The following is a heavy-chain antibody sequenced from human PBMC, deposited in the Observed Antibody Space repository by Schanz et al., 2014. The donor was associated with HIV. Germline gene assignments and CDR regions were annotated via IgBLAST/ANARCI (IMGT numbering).Heavy chain of an antibody. Sequence: VQLVESGGGVVQPGRSLRLSCAASGFSLSGYGMNWVRQAPGKGLEWVSSISSASTFLHYSDSVKGRFTISRDNANNSLSLQMNSLRVEDTAVYFCARGSWYSGGWYDDYNYYDVDVWGQGTTVVVSS. D-gene: IGHD6-19*01. CDR2: ISSASTFL. V-gene: IGHV3-21*01. CDR1: GFSLSGYG. CDR3: ARGSWYSGGWYDDYNYYDVDV. J-gene: IGHJ6*02.